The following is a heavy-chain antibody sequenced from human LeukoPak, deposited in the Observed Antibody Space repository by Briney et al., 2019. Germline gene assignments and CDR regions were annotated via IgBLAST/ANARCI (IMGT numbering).Heavy chain of an antibody. CDR1: GDSVSSNSAA. CDR3: ASSHSSTWDPQY. V-gene: IGHV6-1*01. CDR2: TYYRFKWYN. D-gene: IGHD6-13*01. Sequence: SQTLSLTCAISGDSVSSNSAAWNWIRQSPSRGLEWLGWTYYRFKWYNDYAVSVKSRITINPDTSKNQFSLQLNSVTPEDTAVYYCASSHSSTWDPQYWGQGTLVTVSS. J-gene: IGHJ4*02.